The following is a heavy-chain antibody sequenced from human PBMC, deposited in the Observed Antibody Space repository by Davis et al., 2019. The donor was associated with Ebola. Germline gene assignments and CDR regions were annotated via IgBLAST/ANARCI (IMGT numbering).Heavy chain of an antibody. V-gene: IGHV1-3*01. D-gene: IGHD4-11*01. J-gene: IGHJ6*04. CDR1: GYTFTSYA. CDR3: ARRATPMTTRYYGMDV. CDR2: INAGNGNT. Sequence: ASVKVSCKASGYTFTSYAMHWVRQAPGQRLEWMGWINAGNGNTKYSQKFQGRVTITRDTSASTAYMELSSLRSEDTAVYYCARRATPMTTRYYGMDVWGKGTTVTVSS.